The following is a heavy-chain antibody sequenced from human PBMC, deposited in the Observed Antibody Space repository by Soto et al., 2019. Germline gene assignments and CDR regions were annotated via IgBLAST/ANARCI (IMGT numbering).Heavy chain of an antibody. CDR2: IYPGDSDA. CDR1: GYNFSNYW. D-gene: IGHD3-22*01. CDR3: ARLLKYYDTHGVLDPYLYYPMDV. J-gene: IGHJ6*02. V-gene: IGHV5-51*01. Sequence: PXESLKISCMSSGYNFSNYWFALVLQMPGKGLEWMGIIYPGDSDARYSPSLQGRVTFSADKSIRTAYLQWKNLEASDTAVYYCARLLKYYDTHGVLDPYLYYPMDVWGQGTTVTVSS.